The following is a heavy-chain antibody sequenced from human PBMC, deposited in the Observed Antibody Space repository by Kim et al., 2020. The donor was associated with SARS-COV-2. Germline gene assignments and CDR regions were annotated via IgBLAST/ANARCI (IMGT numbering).Heavy chain of an antibody. V-gene: IGHV3-21*01. Sequence: SYIDYATSVKGRLTISRDNAKTSLYLQMNSLRAEDTAVYYCARATAIIDYWGQGTLVTVSS. J-gene: IGHJ4*02. CDR2: SYI. CDR3: ARATAIIDY.